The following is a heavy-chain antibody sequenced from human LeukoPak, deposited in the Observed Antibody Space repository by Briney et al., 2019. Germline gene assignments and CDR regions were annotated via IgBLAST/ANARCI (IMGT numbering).Heavy chain of an antibody. D-gene: IGHD3-3*01. CDR3: ARGIWSRTVSSYYLDY. J-gene: IGHJ4*02. CDR2: INAGNGNT. V-gene: IGHV1-3*01. CDR1: GYTFTNYA. Sequence: GASVKVSCKASGYTFTNYAMQWARQAPGHRLEWMGWINAGNGNTRYSQRFQGRVTITRDTSASTVYMEVTSLRSEDTAVYYCARGIWSRTVSSYYLDYWGQGTLVTVSS.